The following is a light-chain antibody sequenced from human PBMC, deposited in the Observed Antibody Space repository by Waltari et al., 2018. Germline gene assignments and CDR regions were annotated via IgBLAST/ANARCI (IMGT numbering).Light chain of an antibody. CDR2: DAS. Sequence: DIQMTQSPSSLSASVGDRVTITCPASQDISNYLNWYQQKPGKAPKLLIYDASNLETGVPSRFSGSGSGTDFTFTISSLQPEDIATYYCQQYDNPPLTFGGGTKVEIK. CDR1: QDISNY. V-gene: IGKV1-33*01. J-gene: IGKJ4*01. CDR3: QQYDNPPLT.